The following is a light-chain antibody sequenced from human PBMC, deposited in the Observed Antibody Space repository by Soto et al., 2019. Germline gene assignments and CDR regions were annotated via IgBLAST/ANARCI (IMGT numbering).Light chain of an antibody. CDR1: QPITAW. CDR3: QQYNLYPYT. J-gene: IGKJ2*01. V-gene: IGKV1-5*01. Sequence: DIQVTQSPSTLSASVGDRVTITCRASQPITAWLAWYQQKPGKAPNLLIYDASDLQSGVPSRFSGSGSGTEFTLTITGLQPDDFATYYCQQYNLYPYTFGQGTKLEIK. CDR2: DAS.